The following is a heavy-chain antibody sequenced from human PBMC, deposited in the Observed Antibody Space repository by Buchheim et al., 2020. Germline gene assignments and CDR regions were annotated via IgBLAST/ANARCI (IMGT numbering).Heavy chain of an antibody. V-gene: IGHV3-74*01. CDR3: AKAGDDIESWFDP. Sequence: EVQLVESGGGLVQPGGSLRLSCAASGFTFSNYGMHWVRQAPGNGLMWVSGINSDGSFTSYGDSVKGRFTISRANAKNTLYLQMNSLRAEDTAVYYCAKAGDDIESWFDPWGQGTL. J-gene: IGHJ5*02. CDR2: INSDGSFT. D-gene: IGHD5/OR15-5a*01. CDR1: GFTFSNYG.